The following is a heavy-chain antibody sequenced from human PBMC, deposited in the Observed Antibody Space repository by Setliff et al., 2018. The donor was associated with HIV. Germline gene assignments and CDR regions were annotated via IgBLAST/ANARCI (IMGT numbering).Heavy chain of an antibody. CDR2: MNPISDHR. V-gene: IGHV1-8*02. CDR1: RYTFSNYD. D-gene: IGHD3-10*01. CDR3: ARGKGVGGVVITGGLDV. Sequence: ASVKVSCKASRYTFSNYDVNWVRQATGQGLEWMAWMNPISDHRGYAQKFQGRLTMTKDTSISTAYMELSSLTSEDTAVYYCARGKGVGGVVITGGLDVWGKGTTVTVSS. J-gene: IGHJ6*04.